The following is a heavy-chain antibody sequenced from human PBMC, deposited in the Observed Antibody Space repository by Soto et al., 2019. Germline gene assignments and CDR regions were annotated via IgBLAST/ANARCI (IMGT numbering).Heavy chain of an antibody. Sequence: GXLRLSCAASGFTFSSDAMNWVRQAPGKGLEWISVISNSGHSAYYADSVKGRFTISRDNSKNTLYLQIKSLRAEDTAAYYCAKGGPTFLNWFGHWGQGSLVTVSS. CDR2: ISNSGHSA. D-gene: IGHD5-12*01. J-gene: IGHJ5*02. V-gene: IGHV3-23*01. CDR1: GFTFSSDA. CDR3: AKGGPTFLNWFGH.